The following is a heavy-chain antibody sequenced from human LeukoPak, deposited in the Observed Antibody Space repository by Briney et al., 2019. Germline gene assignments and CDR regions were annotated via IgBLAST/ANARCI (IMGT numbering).Heavy chain of an antibody. CDR2: ICDSGRTI. CDR1: GFTFSDYY. CDR3: ARDRLGDYDHSGYYDN. Sequence: GGSLRLSCAASGFTFSDYYMSWIRQAPGKGLEWVSYICDSGRTIYYAESVKGRFTISRDNAKNSVYLQMNNMGAEDTAVYYCARDRLGDYDHSGYYDNWGQGTLVTVSS. V-gene: IGHV3-11*01. D-gene: IGHD3-22*01. J-gene: IGHJ4*02.